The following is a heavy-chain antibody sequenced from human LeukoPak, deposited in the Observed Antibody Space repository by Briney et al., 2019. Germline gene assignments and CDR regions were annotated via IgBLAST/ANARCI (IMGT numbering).Heavy chain of an antibody. CDR3: ARDRSSMIVGSSWFDP. D-gene: IGHD3-22*01. V-gene: IGHV3-21*01. CDR1: GFTFSSYS. J-gene: IGHJ5*02. Sequence: GGSLRLSCAASGFTFSSYSMNWVRQAPGKGLEWVSSISSSSYIYYADSVKGRFTISRDNAKNSLYLQMNSLRAEDTAVYYCARDRSSMIVGSSWFDPWGQGTLVTVSS. CDR2: ISSSSYI.